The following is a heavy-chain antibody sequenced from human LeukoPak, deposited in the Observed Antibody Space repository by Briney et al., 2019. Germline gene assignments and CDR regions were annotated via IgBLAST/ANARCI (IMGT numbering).Heavy chain of an antibody. CDR1: GGSISSSSYY. CDR3: ARSAPRYCSSTSCYGGLLEFDP. J-gene: IGHJ5*02. Sequence: PSETLSLTCTVSGGSISSSSYYWGWIRQPPGKGLEWIGSIYYSGSTYYNPSLKSRVTISVDTSKNQFSLKLSSVTAADTAVYYCARSAPRYCSSTSCYGGLLEFDPWGQGTLVTVSS. CDR2: IYYSGST. V-gene: IGHV4-39*01. D-gene: IGHD2-2*01.